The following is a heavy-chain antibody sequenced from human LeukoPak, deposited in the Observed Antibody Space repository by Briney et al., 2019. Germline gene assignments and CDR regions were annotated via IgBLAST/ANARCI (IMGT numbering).Heavy chain of an antibody. V-gene: IGHV3-23*01. CDR3: VELVVGY. CDR1: GFTFTSYS. CDR2: ISGGGGST. D-gene: IGHD2-2*01. Sequence: GGSLRLSCAASGFTFTSYSMNWVRQAPGKGLEWVSTISGGGGSTYYADSVKGRFTISRDNSKNTLYLQMNSLRAEDTAVYYCVELVVGYWGQGTLVTVSS. J-gene: IGHJ4*02.